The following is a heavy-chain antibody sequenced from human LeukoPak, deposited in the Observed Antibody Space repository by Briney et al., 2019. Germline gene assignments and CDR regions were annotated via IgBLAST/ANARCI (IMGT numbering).Heavy chain of an antibody. D-gene: IGHD3-22*01. Sequence: GASVKVSCKASGYTFTTYGITWVRQAPGQGLEWMGWISAYNGNTNYAQKLQGRVTMTTDTSTTTAYMELRSLTPDDTAVYYCARNYYDSNGPPPYWGQGTLVTVSS. V-gene: IGHV1-18*01. J-gene: IGHJ4*02. CDR2: ISAYNGNT. CDR1: GYTFTTYG. CDR3: ARNYYDSNGPPPY.